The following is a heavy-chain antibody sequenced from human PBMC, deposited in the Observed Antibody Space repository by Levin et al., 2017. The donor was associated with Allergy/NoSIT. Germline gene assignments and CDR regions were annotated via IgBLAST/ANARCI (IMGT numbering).Heavy chain of an antibody. CDR1: ELSLSNAKVA. D-gene: IGHD3-22*01. CDR3: ARIRSYDISGQTYYFDH. Sequence: SGPTLVKPTETVTLTCTVSELSLSNAKVAVSWIRQPPGKALEWLAHIFSSGKKVYSTSLKSRLTISEDTANSQVVLSMTNMDPGDTGTYYCARIRSYDISGQTYYFDHWGQGTRVTVSS. J-gene: IGHJ4*02. CDR2: IFSSGKK. V-gene: IGHV2-26*01.